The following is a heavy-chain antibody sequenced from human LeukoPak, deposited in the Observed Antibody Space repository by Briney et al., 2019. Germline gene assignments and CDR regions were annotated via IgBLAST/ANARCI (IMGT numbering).Heavy chain of an antibody. Sequence: PGGSLRLSCAASGFTFSSYAMHWVRQAPGKGLEWVAVISYDGSNKYYADSVKGRFTISRDNSKNTLYLQMNSLRAEDTAVYYCARDDSSDQYFRHWGQGTLVTVSS. CDR1: GFTFSSYA. CDR2: ISYDGSNK. D-gene: IGHD3-22*01. CDR3: ARDDSSDQYFRH. J-gene: IGHJ1*01. V-gene: IGHV3-30-3*01.